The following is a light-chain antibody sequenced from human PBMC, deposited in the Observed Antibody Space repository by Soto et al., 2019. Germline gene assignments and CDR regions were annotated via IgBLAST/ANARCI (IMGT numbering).Light chain of an antibody. CDR3: QQSYSTPRT. CDR2: AAS. CDR1: QSISSY. V-gene: IGKV1-39*01. J-gene: IGKJ3*01. Sequence: DIPMTQSPSSLSASVGDRVTITCRASQSISSYLNWYQQKPGKAPKLLIYAASSLQSGVPSRFSGSGSGPEFTLTISSLQPEDFATYYCQQSYSTPRTFGPGTQVDIK.